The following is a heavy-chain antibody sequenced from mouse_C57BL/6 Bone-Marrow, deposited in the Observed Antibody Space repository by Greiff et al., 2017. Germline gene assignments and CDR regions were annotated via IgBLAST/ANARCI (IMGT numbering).Heavy chain of an antibody. CDR1: GYTFTSYW. D-gene: IGHD3-2*02. Sequence: QVQLQQPGAELVRPGSSVKLSCKASGYTFTSYWMHWVKQRPIQGLEWIGNIDPSDSETHYNQKFKDKATLTVDKSSSTAYMQLSSLTSEDSAVYYCARDSSGWCDYWGQGTTRTVSS. CDR2: IDPSDSET. CDR3: ARDSSGWCDY. J-gene: IGHJ2*01. V-gene: IGHV1-52*01.